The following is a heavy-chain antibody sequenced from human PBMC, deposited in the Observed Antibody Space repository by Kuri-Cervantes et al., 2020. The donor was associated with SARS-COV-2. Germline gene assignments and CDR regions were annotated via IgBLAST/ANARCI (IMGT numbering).Heavy chain of an antibody. CDR2: IYYSGST. D-gene: IGHD2-2*01. CDR1: GGSFSGYY. Sequence: ESLKISCAVYGGSFSGYYWSWIRQPPGKGLEWIGSIYYSGSTYYNPSLKSRVTISVDTSKNQFSLKLSSVTAADTAVYYCARQSGYQLLWAGENWFDPWGQGTLVTRLL. CDR3: ARQSGYQLLWAGENWFDP. J-gene: IGHJ5*02. V-gene: IGHV4-34*01.